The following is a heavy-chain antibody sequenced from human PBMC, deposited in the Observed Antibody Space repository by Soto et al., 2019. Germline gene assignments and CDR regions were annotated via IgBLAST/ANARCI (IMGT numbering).Heavy chain of an antibody. CDR1: GFTFSSYA. CDR2: ISGSGGST. V-gene: IGHV3-23*01. J-gene: IGHJ5*02. CDR3: AKTLRIRAWSPGWFDP. D-gene: IGHD3-10*01. Sequence: GGSLRLSCAASGFTFSSYAMSWVRQAPGKGLEWVSAISGSGGSTYYADSVKGRFTISRDNSKNTLYLQMNSLRAEDTAVYYCAKTLRIRAWSPGWFDPWGQGTLVTVPQ.